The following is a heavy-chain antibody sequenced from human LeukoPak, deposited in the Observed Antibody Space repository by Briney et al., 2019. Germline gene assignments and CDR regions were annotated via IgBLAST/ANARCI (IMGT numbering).Heavy chain of an antibody. V-gene: IGHV4-31*03. D-gene: IGHD1-26*01. CDR2: IYPSGST. CDR1: GGSVSSGDYY. J-gene: IGHJ4*02. Sequence: SETLSLTCTVSGGSVSSGDYYWSWIRPHPGKGLEWIAYIYPSGSTYYTPSLKSRITISLDTSKNQFSLRLSSVTAADTAVYYCARGRDRHDGSYSYYFDYWGQGTLVTVSS. CDR3: ARGRDRHDGSYSYYFDY.